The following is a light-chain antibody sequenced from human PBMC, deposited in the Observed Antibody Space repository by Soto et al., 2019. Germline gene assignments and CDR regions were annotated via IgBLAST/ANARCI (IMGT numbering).Light chain of an antibody. CDR1: TSNIGSNS. CDR2: NNN. V-gene: IGLV1-44*01. J-gene: IGLJ1*01. Sequence: QSVLTQPPSASGTPGQGVPISCSGITSNIGSNSVNWYQQLPGTAPKLLIYNNNQRPSGVPDRFSGSRSGTSASLAIGWLQAEDEADYYCAAWEDSLKGYGFGTGTKLTVL. CDR3: AAWEDSLKGYG.